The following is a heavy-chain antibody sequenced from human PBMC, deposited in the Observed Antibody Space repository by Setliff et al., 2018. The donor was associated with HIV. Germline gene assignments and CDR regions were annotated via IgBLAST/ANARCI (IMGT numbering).Heavy chain of an antibody. CDR1: GGSFSVYY. CDR3: AREGGDYNYGYGYYYYYYMDV. V-gene: IGHV4-34*01. Sequence: SETLSLTCAVSGGSFSVYYWSWIRQPPGKGLEWIGEINHSGSTNYNPSLKSRITISVDTSKDQFSLKLSSVTAADTAVYYCAREGGDYNYGYGYYYYYYMDVWGTGTTVTVSS. D-gene: IGHD5-18*01. CDR2: INHSGST. J-gene: IGHJ6*03.